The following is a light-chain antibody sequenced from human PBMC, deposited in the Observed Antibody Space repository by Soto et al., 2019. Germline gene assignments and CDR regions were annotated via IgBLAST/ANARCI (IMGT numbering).Light chain of an antibody. CDR2: DVS. Sequence: ALTQPPSASGSPGQSVTISCTGTSSDVGGYNYVSWYQQHPGKAPKLMVYDVSKRPSGVPDRFSGSKSGNTASLTVSGLQAEDEADYYCSSYAGNNSPYVFGTGTKVTVL. CDR1: SSDVGGYNY. V-gene: IGLV2-8*01. J-gene: IGLJ1*01. CDR3: SSYAGNNSPYV.